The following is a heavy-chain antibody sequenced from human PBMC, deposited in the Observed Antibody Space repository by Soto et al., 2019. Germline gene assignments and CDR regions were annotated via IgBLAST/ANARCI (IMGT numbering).Heavy chain of an antibody. D-gene: IGHD3-10*01. CDR1: GFTFDDYT. Sequence: EVQLVESGGVVVQPGGSLRLSCAASGFTFDDYTMHWVRQAPGKGLEWVSLISWDGGSTYYADSVKGRFTISRDNSKNSLYLQMNSLRTEDTALYYCAKDHYYGSGTLRAQYYGMDVWGQGTTVTVSS. J-gene: IGHJ6*02. V-gene: IGHV3-43*01. CDR3: AKDHYYGSGTLRAQYYGMDV. CDR2: ISWDGGST.